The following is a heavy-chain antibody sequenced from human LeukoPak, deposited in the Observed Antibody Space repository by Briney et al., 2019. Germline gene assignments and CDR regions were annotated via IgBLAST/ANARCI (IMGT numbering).Heavy chain of an antibody. CDR3: AKRNGF. V-gene: IGHV3-30*18. J-gene: IGHJ4*02. CDR2: ISYDGNNK. D-gene: IGHD1-1*01. Sequence: GGSLRLSCAASGFAFSSYDMHWVRQAPGKGLEWVAIISYDGNNKYYGDSVKGRFTISRDNSKNTLYLQMNSLRVEDTAVYYCAKRNGFWGQGTLVTVSS. CDR1: GFAFSSYD.